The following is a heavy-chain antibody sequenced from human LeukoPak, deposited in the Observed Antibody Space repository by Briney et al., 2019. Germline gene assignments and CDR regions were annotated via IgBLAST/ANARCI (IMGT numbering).Heavy chain of an antibody. D-gene: IGHD3-10*01. CDR1: GGSFSGYY. CDR3: ARGNYYGSGSPRY. J-gene: IGHJ4*02. V-gene: IGHV4-34*01. Sequence: SETLSLTCAVYGGSFSGYYWSWIRQPPGKGLEWIGEINHSGSTNYNPSLKSRVTISVDTSKNQFSLKLSSVTAADTAVYYFARGNYYGSGSPRYWGQGTLVTVSS. CDR2: INHSGST.